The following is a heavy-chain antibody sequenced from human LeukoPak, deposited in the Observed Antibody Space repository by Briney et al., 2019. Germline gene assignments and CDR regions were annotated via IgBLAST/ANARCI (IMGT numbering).Heavy chain of an antibody. CDR2: IYYSGIT. Sequence: SETLSLTCTVSGGSISSYYWSWIRQPPGKGLDWIGYIYYSGITNYNPSLKSRVTISIDTSKNQFSLNLSSVTAADTAVYYCAGKYCTGGVCYSPLQADWFDPWGQGTLVTVSS. V-gene: IGHV4-59*01. CDR3: AGKYCTGGVCYSPLQADWFDP. CDR1: GGSISSYY. J-gene: IGHJ5*02. D-gene: IGHD2-8*02.